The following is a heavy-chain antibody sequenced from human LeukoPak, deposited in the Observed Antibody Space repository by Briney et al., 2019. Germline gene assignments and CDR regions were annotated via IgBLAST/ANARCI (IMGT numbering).Heavy chain of an antibody. CDR3: ARGLAVAGFDY. D-gene: IGHD6-19*01. V-gene: IGHV4-4*07. J-gene: IGHJ4*02. CDR1: GSSISSYY. Sequence: PSETLSLTCTVSGSSISSYYWSWIRQPAGKGLEWIGRFYTSGSTNYNPSLKSRVTMSVDTSRNQFSLKLSSVTAADTAVYYCARGLAVAGFDYWGQGTLVTVSS. CDR2: FYTSGST.